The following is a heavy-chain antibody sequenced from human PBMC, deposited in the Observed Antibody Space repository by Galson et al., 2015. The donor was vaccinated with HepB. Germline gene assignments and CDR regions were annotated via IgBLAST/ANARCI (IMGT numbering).Heavy chain of an antibody. CDR3: ASRNAYYDILTGYGDWYFDL. CDR1: GIIFSRYW. D-gene: IGHD3-9*01. V-gene: IGHV3-7*01. Sequence: SLRLSCAASGIIFSRYWMSWVRQAPGKGLEWVANIKQDGSEKYYVGSVKGRLTISRDNAKNSLYLQMNSLRAEDTAVYYCASRNAYYDILTGYGDWYFDLWGRGTLVTVSS. J-gene: IGHJ2*01. CDR2: IKQDGSEK.